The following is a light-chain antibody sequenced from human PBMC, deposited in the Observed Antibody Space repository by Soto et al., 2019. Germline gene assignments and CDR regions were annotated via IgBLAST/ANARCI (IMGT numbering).Light chain of an antibody. J-gene: IGKJ1*01. V-gene: IGKV1-5*01. Sequence: DIQMTQSPSTLSASVGDRVTITCRASQSISSWLAWYQQKPGKAPNLLIYDASSLQSGVPSRFRGSGSGTEFTLTISSLQPDDFANYYCQQYNSYWTFGQGTKVEIK. CDR2: DAS. CDR1: QSISSW. CDR3: QQYNSYWT.